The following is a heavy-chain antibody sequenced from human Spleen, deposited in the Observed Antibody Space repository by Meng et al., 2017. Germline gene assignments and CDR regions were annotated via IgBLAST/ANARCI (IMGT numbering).Heavy chain of an antibody. CDR1: GFSLSNYA. D-gene: IGHD3-22*01. V-gene: IGHV3-30*04. J-gene: IGHJ4*02. CDR2: ISFDGNER. Sequence: GESLQISCTASGFSLSNYAMHWVRQTPGKGLEWVAVISFDGNERFNADPVKGLFTISRDNSKNTLYLQMNSLRAEDTAVYYCARVPHSSYDSSGYTNYWGQGTLVTGSS. CDR3: ARVPHSSYDSSGYTNY.